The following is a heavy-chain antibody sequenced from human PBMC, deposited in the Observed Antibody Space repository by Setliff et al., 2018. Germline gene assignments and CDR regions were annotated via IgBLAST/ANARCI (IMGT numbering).Heavy chain of an antibody. V-gene: IGHV4-59*01. CDR2: IYHNGNT. D-gene: IGHD5-18*01. CDR1: GGSISPYF. Sequence: PSETLSLTCTVSGGSISPYFWSWIRQPPGKGLEWIGYIYHNGNTNFNPSLKTRRTMSVDTSKNQFALNLRSVTAADTAVYYCVRDRTAYSYGLDVWGQGTTVTVSS. CDR3: VRDRTAYSYGLDV. J-gene: IGHJ6*02.